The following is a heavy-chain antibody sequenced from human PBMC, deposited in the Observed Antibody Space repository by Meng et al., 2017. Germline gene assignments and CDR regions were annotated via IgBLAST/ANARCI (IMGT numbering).Heavy chain of an antibody. Sequence: GESLKISYAASGFTVSSNYMSWVRQAPGKGLEWVSVIYSGGSTYYADSVKGRFTISRDNSKNTLYLQMNSLRAEDTAVYYCARETGTGMDVWGQGTTVTVSS. CDR1: GFTVSSNY. J-gene: IGHJ6*02. CDR2: IYSGGST. V-gene: IGHV3-53*01. D-gene: IGHD1-1*01. CDR3: ARETGTGMDV.